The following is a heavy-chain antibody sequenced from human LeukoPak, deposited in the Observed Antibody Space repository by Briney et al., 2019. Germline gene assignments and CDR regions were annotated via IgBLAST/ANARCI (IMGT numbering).Heavy chain of an antibody. V-gene: IGHV3-23*01. CDR2: ISGSGGNT. J-gene: IGHJ4*02. D-gene: IGHD3-22*01. Sequence: GGSLRLSCAASGFTFTSYAMSWVRQAPGKGLEWVSAISGSGGNTYYTDSVKGRFTISRDNAKNSLYLQMNSLRAVDTAVYYCVLGGYDSPYLGFDYWGQGTLVTVSS. CDR1: GFTFTSYA. CDR3: VLGGYDSPYLGFDY.